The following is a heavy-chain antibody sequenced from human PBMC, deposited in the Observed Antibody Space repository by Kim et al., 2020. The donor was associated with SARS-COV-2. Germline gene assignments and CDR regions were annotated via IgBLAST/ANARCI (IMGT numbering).Heavy chain of an antibody. CDR2: IYYSGST. V-gene: IGHV4-31*03. J-gene: IGHJ6*02. CDR1: GGSISSGGYY. Sequence: SETLSLTCTVSGGSISSGGYYWSWIRQHPGKGLEWIGYIYYSGSTYYNPSLKSRVTISVDTSKNQFSLKLSSVTAADTAVYYCARDHVGCSSTSCGIAYYYYGMDVWGQGTTVTVSS. D-gene: IGHD2-2*01. CDR3: ARDHVGCSSTSCGIAYYYYGMDV.